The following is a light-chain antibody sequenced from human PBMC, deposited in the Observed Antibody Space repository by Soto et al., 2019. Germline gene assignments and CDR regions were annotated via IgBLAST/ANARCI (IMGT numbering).Light chain of an antibody. Sequence: QSALTQPASVSGSPGQAITISCTGTSSDVGGHDSVSWYQHNPGKAPKLMIYNVRNRPSGVSNRFSGSKSGNTASLTISGLQAEDVADYYCCSYTSSSTLVFGTGTKLTVL. V-gene: IGLV2-14*01. CDR1: SSDVGGHDS. J-gene: IGLJ1*01. CDR3: CSYTSSSTLV. CDR2: NVR.